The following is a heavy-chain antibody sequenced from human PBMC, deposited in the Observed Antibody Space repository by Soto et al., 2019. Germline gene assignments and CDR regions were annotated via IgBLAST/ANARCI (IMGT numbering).Heavy chain of an antibody. CDR1: GGSISSYY. V-gene: IGHV4-59*08. J-gene: IGHJ4*02. CDR2: IYYSGST. D-gene: IGHD4-17*01. Sequence: SETLSLTCTVSGGSISSYYWSWIRQPPGKGLEWIGYIYYSGSTNYNPSLKSRVTISVDTSKNQFSLKLSSVTAADTAVYYCARHQPNYGDYTIDYWGQGTLVTVSS. CDR3: ARHQPNYGDYTIDY.